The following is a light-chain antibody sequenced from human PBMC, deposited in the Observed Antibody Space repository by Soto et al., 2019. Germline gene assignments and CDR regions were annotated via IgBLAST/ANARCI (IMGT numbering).Light chain of an antibody. CDR1: QSVGRSY. CDR3: QQYDGSPIT. J-gene: IGKJ5*01. V-gene: IGKV3-20*01. Sequence: EIVLTQSPATLSLSPGERATLSCRASQSVGRSYLAWYQHKPGQAPRRLISSVSKRATGIPDRFSGGGSGTDFTLTISRVEPEDFALYICQQYDGSPITFGQGTRLENK. CDR2: SVS.